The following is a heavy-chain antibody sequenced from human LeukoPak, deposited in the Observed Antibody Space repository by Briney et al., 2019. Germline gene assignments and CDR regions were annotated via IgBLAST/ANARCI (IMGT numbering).Heavy chain of an antibody. CDR3: AKGRFGYSYGDSNDY. CDR1: GFTFSSYA. D-gene: IGHD5-18*01. Sequence: GGSLRLSCAASGFTFSSYAMSWVRQAPGKGLEWVSAISGSGGSTYYADSVKGRFTISRDNSKNTLYLQMNSLRAEDTAVYYCAKGRFGYSYGDSNDYWGQGTLVTVSS. CDR2: ISGSGGST. V-gene: IGHV3-23*01. J-gene: IGHJ4*02.